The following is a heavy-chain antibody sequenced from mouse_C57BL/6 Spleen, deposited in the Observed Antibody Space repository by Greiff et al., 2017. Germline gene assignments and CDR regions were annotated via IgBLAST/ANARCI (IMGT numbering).Heavy chain of an antibody. V-gene: IGHV5-12*01. CDR3: ARHGYGRGFAY. J-gene: IGHJ3*01. CDR1: GFTFSDYY. D-gene: IGHD1-1*01. CDR2: ISNGGGNT. Sequence: DVKLVESGGGLVQPGGSLKLSCAASGFTFSDYYMYWVRQTPEKRLEWVADISNGGGNTYYPDTVKGRFTISRDNAKNTLYLQMSRLKSEDTAMYYCARHGYGRGFAYWGQGTLVTVSA.